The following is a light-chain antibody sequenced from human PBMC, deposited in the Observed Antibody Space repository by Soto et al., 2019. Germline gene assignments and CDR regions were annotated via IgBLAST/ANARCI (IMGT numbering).Light chain of an antibody. J-gene: IGKJ3*01. CDR2: DAS. CDR3: QQRSNWGFT. V-gene: IGKV3-11*01. Sequence: EIVLTQSPATLSLSPGERATLSCRASQSVSSYLAWYQQKPGQAPRLLIYDASSRATGIPDRFSGSGSETDFTLTISSLEPEDFAVYYCQQRSNWGFTFGPGTKVDIK. CDR1: QSVSSY.